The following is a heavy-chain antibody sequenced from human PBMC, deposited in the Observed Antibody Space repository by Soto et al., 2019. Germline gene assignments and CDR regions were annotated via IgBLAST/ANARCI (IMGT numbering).Heavy chain of an antibody. V-gene: IGHV3-23*01. D-gene: IGHD6-19*01. CDR2: ISDSGATT. Sequence: GSLRVSCAASGFPFGENAMSWVRQAPGKGLEWVSGISDSGATTYYADSVRGRFTISRDNSKNTLYLQMKSLRAEDSASYYCAKEDTSSGSLDYWGQGALVTVSS. CDR1: GFPFGENA. CDR3: AKEDTSSGSLDY. J-gene: IGHJ4*02.